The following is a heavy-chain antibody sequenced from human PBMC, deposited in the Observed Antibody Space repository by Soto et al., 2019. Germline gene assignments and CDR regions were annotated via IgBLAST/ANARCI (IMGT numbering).Heavy chain of an antibody. CDR3: ARDSYDILTGYYPLPFDY. CDR2: ISSSSSTI. J-gene: IGHJ4*02. CDR1: GFTFSSYS. V-gene: IGHV3-48*02. D-gene: IGHD3-9*01. Sequence: GGSLRLSCAASGFTFSSYSMNWVRQAPGKGLEWVSYISSSSSTIYYADSVKGRFTISRDNAKNSLYLQMNSLRDEDTAVYYCARDSYDILTGYYPLPFDYWGQGTLVTVSS.